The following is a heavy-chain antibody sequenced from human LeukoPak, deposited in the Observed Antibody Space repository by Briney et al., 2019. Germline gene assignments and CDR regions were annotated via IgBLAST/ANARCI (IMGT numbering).Heavy chain of an antibody. V-gene: IGHV4-59*12. CDR2: IYYSGST. D-gene: IGHD3-22*01. Sequence: SETLSLTCSVSGVSISSYYWSWNRPPPRKGLEWTAYIYYSGSTNYNPSLKSRVTISVDTSKNQFSLKLSSVTAADTAVYYCARVGVYYYDSSGYPLRPDAFDIWGQGTMVTVSS. CDR1: GVSISSYY. CDR3: ARVGVYYYDSSGYPLRPDAFDI. J-gene: IGHJ3*02.